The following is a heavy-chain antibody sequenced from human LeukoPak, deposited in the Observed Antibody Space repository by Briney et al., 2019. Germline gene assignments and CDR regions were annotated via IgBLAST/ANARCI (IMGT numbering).Heavy chain of an antibody. CDR3: ARDLWGPMGY. CDR2: ISSSGSTI. V-gene: IGHV3-48*03. J-gene: IGHJ4*02. CDR1: GFTFSSYE. Sequence: GGSLRLSCAASGFTFSSYEMNWVRQAPGKGLEWVSYISSSGSTIYYADSVKGRFTISRDNAKNSLYLQKNSLRAEDAAVYYCARDLWGPMGYWGQGTLVTVSS. D-gene: IGHD2/OR15-2a*01.